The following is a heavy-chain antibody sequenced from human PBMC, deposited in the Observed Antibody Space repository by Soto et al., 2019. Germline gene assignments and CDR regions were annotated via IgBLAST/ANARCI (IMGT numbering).Heavy chain of an antibody. V-gene: IGHV3-7*01. CDR3: ATSLAYTLEF. J-gene: IGHJ3*01. CDR1: GFTFNSYW. D-gene: IGHD2-21*01. CDR2: LSPDASEN. Sequence: EVQLVESGGGLVQPGGSRRLSCAASGFTFNSYWMTWVRQAPGKGLEWVALLSPDASENTYVDPVKGRFTISRDNVRKSLYLQMNSLRVEDTAVYYCATSLAYTLEFSGQGTAVTVSS.